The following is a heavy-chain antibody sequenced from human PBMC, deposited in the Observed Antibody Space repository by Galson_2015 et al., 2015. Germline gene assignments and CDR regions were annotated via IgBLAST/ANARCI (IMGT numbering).Heavy chain of an antibody. V-gene: IGHV4-59*01. CDR2: IYYSGST. Sequence: ETLSLTCTVSGGSISSYYWSWIRQPPGKGLEWIGYIYYSGSTNYNPSLKSRVTISVDTSKNQFSLKLSSVTAADTAVYYCARGRYWSIGWFDPWGQGTLVTVSS. CDR1: GGSISSYY. J-gene: IGHJ5*02. D-gene: IGHD6-6*01. CDR3: ARGRYWSIGWFDP.